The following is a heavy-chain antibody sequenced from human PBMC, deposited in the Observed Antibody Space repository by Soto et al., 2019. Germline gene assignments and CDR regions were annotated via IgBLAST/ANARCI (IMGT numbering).Heavy chain of an antibody. CDR3: ARVVLPDYDSSGYLDY. CDR1: GGSISSGGYS. CDR2: IYHSGST. J-gene: IGHJ4*02. V-gene: IGHV4-30-2*01. Sequence: QLQLQESGSGLVKPSQTLSLTCAVSGGSISSGGYSWSWIRQPPGKGLEWIGYIYHSGSTYYNPSLKSRVTISVDRSKNQFSLKLSSVTAADTAVYYCARVVLPDYDSSGYLDYWGQGTLVTVSS. D-gene: IGHD3-22*01.